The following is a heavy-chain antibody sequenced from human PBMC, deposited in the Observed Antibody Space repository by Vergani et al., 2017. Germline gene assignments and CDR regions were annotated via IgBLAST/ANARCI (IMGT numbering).Heavy chain of an antibody. J-gene: IGHJ4*02. CDR1: GYTFTGYY. Sequence: QVQLVQSGTEVKKPGASVKVSCKASGYTFTGYYIHWVRQAPGQGLEWMGWIIPISGGTSYAQKFQGRVTLTRDTSISTAYMELNRLRSDDTAVDYCVRSRSFYFDNWGQGTLITVSS. V-gene: IGHV1-2*02. CDR3: VRSRSFYFDN. CDR2: IIPISGGT.